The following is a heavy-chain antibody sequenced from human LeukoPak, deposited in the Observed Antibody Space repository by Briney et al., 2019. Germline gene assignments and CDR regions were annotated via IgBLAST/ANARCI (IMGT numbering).Heavy chain of an antibody. CDR2: IYYSGST. Sequence: SDTLSLTCTVSGGSISSGGYYWSWIRQHPGKGLEWIGYIYYSGSTYYNPSLKSRVTILVDTSKNQFSLKLSAVTAADTAVYYCARDRDSSGYYSAFDIWGQGTMVTVSS. D-gene: IGHD3-22*01. CDR3: ARDRDSSGYYSAFDI. V-gene: IGHV4-31*03. CDR1: GGSISSGGYY. J-gene: IGHJ3*02.